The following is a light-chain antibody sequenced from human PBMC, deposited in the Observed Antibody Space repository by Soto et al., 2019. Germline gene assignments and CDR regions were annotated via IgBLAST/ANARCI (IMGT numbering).Light chain of an antibody. CDR1: SSNIGSNY. V-gene: IGLV1-47*01. Sequence: QSVLTQPPSASGTPGQRVTISCSGSSSNIGSNYVYWYQQLPGTAPKLLIYRNNQRPSGVPDRFSGFKSGTSASLAISGLRSEDEADYYCAAWDDSLRWVFGGGTKLTVL. CDR2: RNN. CDR3: AAWDDSLRWV. J-gene: IGLJ3*02.